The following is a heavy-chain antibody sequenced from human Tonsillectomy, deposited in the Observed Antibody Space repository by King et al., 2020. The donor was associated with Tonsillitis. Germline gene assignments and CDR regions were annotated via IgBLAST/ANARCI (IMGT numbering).Heavy chain of an antibody. CDR2: INPNSGGT. D-gene: IGHD3-22*01. CDR1: GYTFTDFF. Sequence: QLVQSGAEVKKPGASVKVSCKASGYTFTDFFMHWVRQAPGQGLEWMGWINPNSGGTNYAQKFQGRVTMTRDTSISTAYMELSRLRSDDTAVYYCARDSTFYYESSGYYYSSDYYYRMDVWGRGTTVTVSS. J-gene: IGHJ6*02. V-gene: IGHV1-2*02. CDR3: ARDSTFYYESSGYYYSSDYYYRMDV.